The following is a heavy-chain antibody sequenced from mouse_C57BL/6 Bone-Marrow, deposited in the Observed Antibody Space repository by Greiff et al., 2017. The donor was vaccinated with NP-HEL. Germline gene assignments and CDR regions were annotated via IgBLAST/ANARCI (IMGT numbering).Heavy chain of an antibody. J-gene: IGHJ4*01. Sequence: DVKLVESGGGLVQPGGSLKLSCAASGFTFSDYYMYWVRQTPEKRLEWVAYISNGGGSTYYPDTVKGRFTISRDNAKNTLYLQMSRLKSEDTAMYYCARHPGDYAMDYWGQGTSVTVSS. CDR2: ISNGGGST. D-gene: IGHD4-1*01. CDR1: GFTFSDYY. V-gene: IGHV5-12*01. CDR3: ARHPGDYAMDY.